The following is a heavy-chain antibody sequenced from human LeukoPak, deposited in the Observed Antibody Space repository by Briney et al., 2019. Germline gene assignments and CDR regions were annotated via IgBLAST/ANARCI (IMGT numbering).Heavy chain of an antibody. CDR3: AREANGLTGHAFDY. CDR1: GYSITSGYY. J-gene: IGHJ4*02. Sequence: TSETLSLTCIVSGYSITSGYYWGWIRQPPGKGLEWIGEINHSGSTNYNPSLKSRVTISVDTSKNQFSLKLSSVTAADTAVYYCAREANGLTGHAFDYWGQGTLVTVSS. CDR2: INHSGST. V-gene: IGHV4-38-2*02. D-gene: IGHD1-14*01.